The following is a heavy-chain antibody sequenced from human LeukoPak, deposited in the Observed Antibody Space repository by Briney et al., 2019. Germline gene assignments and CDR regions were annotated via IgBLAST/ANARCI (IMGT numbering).Heavy chain of an antibody. CDR2: IHYSGST. J-gene: IGHJ3*02. V-gene: IGHV4-59*01. Sequence: PSETLSLTCSVSGVSISSSYWSWIRQPPGKGLEWIGFIHYSGSTNYNPSLKSRVTISADTSNSQFSLKVTSVTAADTAVYYCARGYYDSSGYSNTFDIWGQGTMVTVSS. D-gene: IGHD3-22*01. CDR3: ARGYYDSSGYSNTFDI. CDR1: GVSISSSY.